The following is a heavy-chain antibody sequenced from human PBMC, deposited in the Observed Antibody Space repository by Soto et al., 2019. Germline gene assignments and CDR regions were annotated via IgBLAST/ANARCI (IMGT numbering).Heavy chain of an antibody. J-gene: IGHJ4*02. CDR3: ARFMITFGGLDY. Sequence: SETLSLTCTVSGGSISSYYWSWIRQPPGKGLEWIGYIYYSGSTNYNPSLKSRVTISVDTSKNQFSLKLSSVTAADTAVYYCARFMITFGGLDYWGQGTLVSVSS. CDR1: GGSISSYY. CDR2: IYYSGST. V-gene: IGHV4-59*01. D-gene: IGHD3-16*01.